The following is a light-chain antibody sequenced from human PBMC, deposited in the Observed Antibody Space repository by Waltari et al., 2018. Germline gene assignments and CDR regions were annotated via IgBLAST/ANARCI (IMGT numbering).Light chain of an antibody. V-gene: IGLV1-51*01. CDR3: ATWDSGLRVVL. J-gene: IGLJ3*02. CDR2: DNN. CDR1: TSTIGTHY. Sequence: QSILTQPPSVSAAPGQKVSISCSGSTSTIGTHYVSWYQQLPGTAPKLFIFDNNHRPSGIPDRFSASKSGTSATLVITGLQTGDEADYYCATWDSGLRVVLFGGGTTLTVL.